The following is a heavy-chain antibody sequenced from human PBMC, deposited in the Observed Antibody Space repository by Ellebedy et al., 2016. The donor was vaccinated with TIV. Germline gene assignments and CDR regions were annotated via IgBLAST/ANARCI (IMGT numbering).Heavy chain of an antibody. CDR1: GLTFSDHY. V-gene: IGHV3-72*01. CDR3: ARERNYYFDL. CDR2: IRSKAYGGTT. D-gene: IGHD1-7*01. J-gene: IGHJ2*01. Sequence: PGGSLRLSCSVSGLTFSDHYVNWVRQAPGKGLEWVGFIRSKAYGGTTEYAASVRGRFTISRDDSKNSLYLQMNSLKTEDTAVYCARERNYYFDLWGRGTLVTVSS.